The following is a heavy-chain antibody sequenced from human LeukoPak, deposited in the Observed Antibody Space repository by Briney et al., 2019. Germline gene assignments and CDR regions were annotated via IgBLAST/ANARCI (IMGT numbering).Heavy chain of an antibody. D-gene: IGHD3-22*01. CDR3: AKDYDSSGYDFPFDY. J-gene: IGHJ4*02. CDR2: ISGSGDST. Sequence: GGSLRLSCAASGFTFSTYAMNWVRQAPGKGLEWVSGISGSGDSTYYAKSVKGRFTISRDNSKNTLYLQMNSLRAEDTAVYYCAKDYDSSGYDFPFDYWGQGTLVTVSS. V-gene: IGHV3-23*01. CDR1: GFTFSTYA.